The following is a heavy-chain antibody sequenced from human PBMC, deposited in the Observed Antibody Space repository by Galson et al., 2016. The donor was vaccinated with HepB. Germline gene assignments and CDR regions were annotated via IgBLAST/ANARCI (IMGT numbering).Heavy chain of an antibody. CDR3: AREGDCFSGSCYKFWYFHH. J-gene: IGHJ1*01. D-gene: IGHD2-15*01. V-gene: IGHV1-18*01. CDR2: ISTYNSNT. Sequence: SVKVSCKASGGTFSSYGISWVRQAPGQGLEWMGWISTYNSNTNYAQKFQGRVTMTTDTSTSTAYMELRSLRSDDTAVYYCAREGDCFSGSCYKFWYFHHWGQGTLVTVSS. CDR1: GGTFSSYG.